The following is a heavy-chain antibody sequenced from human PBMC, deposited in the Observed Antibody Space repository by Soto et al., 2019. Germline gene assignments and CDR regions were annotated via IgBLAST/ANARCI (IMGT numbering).Heavy chain of an antibody. CDR1: GGSFSGYY. Sequence: PSETLSLTCXVXGGSFSGYYWSWIRQPPGKGLEWIGEINHSGSTNYNPSLKSRVTISVDTSKNQFSLKLSSVTAADTAVYYCARYGAMSGAVAGWYYFDYWGQGTLVTVSS. CDR3: ARYGAMSGAVAGWYYFDY. CDR2: INHSGST. V-gene: IGHV4-34*01. D-gene: IGHD6-19*01. J-gene: IGHJ4*02.